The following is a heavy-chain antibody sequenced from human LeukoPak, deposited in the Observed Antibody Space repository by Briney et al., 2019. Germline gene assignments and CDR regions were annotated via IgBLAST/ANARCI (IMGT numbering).Heavy chain of an antibody. V-gene: IGHV2-5*02. D-gene: IGHD3-22*01. J-gene: IGHJ4*02. CDR1: GFSLNTTGVN. CDR2: IYWDDAN. Sequence: ESGPTLVKPTQTLTLTCTFSGFSLNTTGVNVGWICQPPGKALEWLAVIYWDDANRYSPSLKSRLTITKDTSKNQVVLTMTNMDPADTATYYCAHYHSAGFPDSWGQGILVTVSS. CDR3: AHYHSAGFPDS.